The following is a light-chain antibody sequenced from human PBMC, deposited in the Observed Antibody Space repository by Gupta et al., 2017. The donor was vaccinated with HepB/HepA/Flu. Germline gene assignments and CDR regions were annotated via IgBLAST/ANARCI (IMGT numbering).Light chain of an antibody. Sequence: DIVLAQFPGTLSLSPGERATLSCRPSASVNSNYLAWYQQKPGQAPRLLIYGASSRAAGVPDRFSGGGSGTDFTLTISRREPEDFAVYYCHQYGSSPLFSFGQGTKLEIK. CDR1: ASVNSNY. CDR3: HQYGSSPLFS. CDR2: GAS. V-gene: IGKV3-20*01. J-gene: IGKJ2*03.